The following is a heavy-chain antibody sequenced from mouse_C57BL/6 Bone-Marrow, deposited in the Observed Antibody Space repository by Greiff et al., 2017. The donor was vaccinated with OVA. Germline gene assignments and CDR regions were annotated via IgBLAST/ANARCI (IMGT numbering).Heavy chain of an antibody. Sequence: QVQLQQPGAELVKPGASVKLSCKASGYTFTSYWMHWVKQRHGRGLEWIGRIDPNSGGTKYNEKFKGKATLTVDKPSSTAYMQLSSLTSEDSAAYYCERGIRRRGAMDYWGQGTSVTVSS. J-gene: IGHJ4*01. CDR3: ERGIRRRGAMDY. D-gene: IGHD1-2*01. V-gene: IGHV1-72*01. CDR1: GYTFTSYW. CDR2: IDPNSGGT.